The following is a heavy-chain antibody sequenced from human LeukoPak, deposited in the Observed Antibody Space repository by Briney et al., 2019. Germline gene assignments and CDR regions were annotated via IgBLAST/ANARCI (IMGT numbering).Heavy chain of an antibody. CDR3: ATDYYDSSGYYY. CDR2: INHSGST. V-gene: IGHV4-34*01. Sequence: PSETLSLTCAVYGGSFSGYYWSWIRQPPGKGLEWIGEINHSGSTNYNPSLKSRVTISVDTSKNQFSQKLSSVTAADTAVYYCATDYYDSSGYYYWGQGTLVTVSS. J-gene: IGHJ4*02. CDR1: GGSFSGYY. D-gene: IGHD3-22*01.